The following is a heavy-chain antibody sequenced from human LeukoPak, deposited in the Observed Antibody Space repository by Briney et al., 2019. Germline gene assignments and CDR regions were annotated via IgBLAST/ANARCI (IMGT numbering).Heavy chain of an antibody. Sequence: GGSLRLSCAASESLNGYAMSWVRQTPGMGLEGVASISSSGSYMYFADSVKGRFIISRDNAKKSLSLEMNSLTSQDTAIYYCARCALGVWADNYYMDVWGTGTTVIVSS. D-gene: IGHD3-16*01. CDR2: ISSSGSYM. J-gene: IGHJ6*03. CDR3: ARCALGVWADNYYMDV. V-gene: IGHV3-21*04. CDR1: ESLNGYA.